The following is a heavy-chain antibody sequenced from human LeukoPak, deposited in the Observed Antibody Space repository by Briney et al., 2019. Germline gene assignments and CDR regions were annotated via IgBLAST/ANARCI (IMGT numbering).Heavy chain of an antibody. CDR1: GGSISSTSYY. V-gene: IGHV4-39*01. J-gene: IGHJ5*02. CDR2: IYYSGST. Sequence: SETLSLTCTVSGGSISSTSYYWGWIRQPPGKGLERIGSIYYSGSTYNNPSLKSRLTISVDTSKNQFSLKLTSVTAADTAVYYCARQEGRFCSSTTCSNWSDPWGQGTLVTVSS. D-gene: IGHD2-2*01. CDR3: ARQEGRFCSSTTCSNWSDP.